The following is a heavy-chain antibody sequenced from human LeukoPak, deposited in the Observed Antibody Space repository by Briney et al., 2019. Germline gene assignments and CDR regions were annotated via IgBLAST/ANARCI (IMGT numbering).Heavy chain of an antibody. CDR2: INWNGGST. V-gene: IGHV3-20*01. CDR1: GFTFDDYG. Sequence: GGSLRLSCAASGFTFDDYGMSWVRQAPGKGLEWVSGINWNGGSTGYADSVKGRFTISRDNAKNSLYLQMNRLRAEDTVFYHCARGNNWNDYWGQGTLVTVSS. D-gene: IGHD1-1*01. J-gene: IGHJ4*02. CDR3: ARGNNWNDY.